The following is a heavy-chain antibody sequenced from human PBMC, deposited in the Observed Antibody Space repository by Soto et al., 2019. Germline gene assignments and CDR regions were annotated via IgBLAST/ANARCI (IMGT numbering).Heavy chain of an antibody. D-gene: IGHD2-2*01. J-gene: IGHJ4*02. CDR2: IIPMLGIA. Sequence: QVQLVQSGAEVKKPGSSVKVSCKGSGGTFSRYSISWVRQSPGQGLECMGRIIPMLGIAKYAQKFQGRVTTTGDRSTSTAHMEVSSLRSEDTGVGYCARERDGFGSKGSDLDYWGQGTRLSVTS. V-gene: IGHV1-69*08. CDR1: GGTFSRYS. CDR3: ARERDGFGSKGSDLDY.